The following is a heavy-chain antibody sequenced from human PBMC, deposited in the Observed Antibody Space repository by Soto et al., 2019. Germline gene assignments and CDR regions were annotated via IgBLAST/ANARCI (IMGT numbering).Heavy chain of an antibody. D-gene: IGHD4-17*01. CDR1: GGSISSYY. CDR3: ARLTTVTSLDY. J-gene: IGHJ4*02. V-gene: IGHV4-59*08. Sequence: QVQLQESGPGLVKPSETLSLTCTVSGGSISSYYWSWIRQPPGKGLEWIGYIYYSGSTNYNPPLKSRVTIAVDTSKNQFSLKLSSVTAADTAVYSCARLTTVTSLDYWGQGTLVTVSS. CDR2: IYYSGST.